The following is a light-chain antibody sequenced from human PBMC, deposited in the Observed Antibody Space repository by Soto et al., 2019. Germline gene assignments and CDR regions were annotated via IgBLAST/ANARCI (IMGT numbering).Light chain of an antibody. CDR1: ISNVGSNY. CDR3: AACDDTLSGDWV. J-gene: IGLJ3*02. Sequence: QSVLSQPPSASGTPGQRVTISCSGSISNVGSNYVYWYQQLPGTAPKLLIYRDNQRPSGVPDRCSASKSGTSAYLAISGLRSEDEDVYYCAACDDTLSGDWVFGGGTKVTVL. V-gene: IGLV1-47*01. CDR2: RDN.